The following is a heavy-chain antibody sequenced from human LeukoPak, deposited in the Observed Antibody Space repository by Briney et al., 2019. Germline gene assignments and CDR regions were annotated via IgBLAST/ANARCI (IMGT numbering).Heavy chain of an antibody. D-gene: IGHD6-19*01. V-gene: IGHV4-59*01. CDR2: IYYSGST. J-gene: IGHJ4*02. CDR1: GGSISSYY. CDR3: ARGDSSGWGFVGY. Sequence: SETLSLTCTVSGGSISSYYWSWIRQPPGKGLEWIGYIYYSGSTNYNPSLKSRVTITVDTSKNQFSLKLSSVTAADTAVYYCARGDSSGWGFVGYWGQGTLVTVSS.